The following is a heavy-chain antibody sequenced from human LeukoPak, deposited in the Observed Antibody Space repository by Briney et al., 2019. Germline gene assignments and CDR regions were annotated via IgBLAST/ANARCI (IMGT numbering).Heavy chain of an antibody. J-gene: IGHJ4*02. CDR1: GFTFSNYS. CDR2: ISGSGGST. Sequence: GGSLRLSCAASGFTFSNYSMSWVRQAPGKGLEWVSAISGSGGSTYYADSVKGRFTISRDNSKNTLYLQMNSLRAEDTAVYYCAKELRRAAAGTSKYYFDYWGQGTLVTVSS. D-gene: IGHD6-13*01. V-gene: IGHV3-23*01. CDR3: AKELRRAAAGTSKYYFDY.